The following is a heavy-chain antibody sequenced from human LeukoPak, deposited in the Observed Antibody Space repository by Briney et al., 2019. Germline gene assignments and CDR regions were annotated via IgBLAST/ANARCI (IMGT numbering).Heavy chain of an antibody. D-gene: IGHD5-24*01. J-gene: IGHJ4*02. CDR1: GFTFSSYW. CDR3: ARSDGGFDY. Sequence: GGSLRLSCAASGFTFSSYWMHWARQAPGKGLVWVSHIINDGSRTSYADSVKGRFTISRDNAKNTVYLQMNSLRAEDTAVYYCARSDGGFDYWGQGTLVTVSA. CDR2: IINDGSRT. V-gene: IGHV3-74*01.